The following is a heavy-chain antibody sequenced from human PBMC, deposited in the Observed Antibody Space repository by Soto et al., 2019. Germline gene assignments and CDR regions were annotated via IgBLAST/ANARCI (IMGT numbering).Heavy chain of an antibody. CDR2: IIPIFGTA. V-gene: IGHV1-69*05. Sequence: SVKVSCKASGGTFSSYAISWVRQAPGQGLEWMGGIIPIFGTANYAQKFQGRVTMTRDTSTSTVYMELSSLRSEDTAVYYCARVVMSSLWFGELSLDYWSQGTLVTGPS. D-gene: IGHD3-10*01. CDR1: GGTFSSYA. CDR3: ARVVMSSLWFGELSLDY. J-gene: IGHJ4*02.